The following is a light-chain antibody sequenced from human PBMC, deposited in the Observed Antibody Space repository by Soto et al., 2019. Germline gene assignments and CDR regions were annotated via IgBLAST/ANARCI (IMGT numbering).Light chain of an antibody. CDR2: FGS. J-gene: IGKJ5*01. CDR3: MQALQSLT. CDR1: QSLLYNNSHNY. Sequence: EIVMTQSPLTLPVTPGEPASISGRSRQSLLYNNSHNYLDWYVQKPVQSPQLLIYFGSNRAPGVPDRFSGSGSGTDFTLKINRVEAEDVGTYYCMQALQSLTFGQGTRLEI. V-gene: IGKV2-28*01.